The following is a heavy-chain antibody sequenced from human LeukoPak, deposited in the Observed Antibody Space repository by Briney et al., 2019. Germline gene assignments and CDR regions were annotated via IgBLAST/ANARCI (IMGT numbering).Heavy chain of an antibody. CDR2: INAGNGKI. Sequence: ASVKVSCKASGYTFTSYYMHWLRQAPGQRLEWMGWINAGNGKIKYSQKFEGRVTITRDTSASTDHMELSSLTSDDTAIYFCARGRHATYFDQWGQGALVTVSS. J-gene: IGHJ4*02. CDR3: ARGRHATYFDQ. V-gene: IGHV1-3*01. CDR1: GYTFTSYY.